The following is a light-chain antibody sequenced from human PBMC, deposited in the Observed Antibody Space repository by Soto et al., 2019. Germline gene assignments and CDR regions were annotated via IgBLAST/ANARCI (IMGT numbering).Light chain of an antibody. J-gene: IGKJ1*01. CDR1: QSISSW. CDR2: DAS. V-gene: IGKV1-5*01. Sequence: DIQMTQSPSSLSASVGDRVTITCRVSQSISSWLAWYQQKPGKAPKLLIYDASSLESGVPSRFSGSGSGTEFTLTISSLQPDDFATYYCQQYNSYSPWTFGQGTKVDTK. CDR3: QQYNSYSPWT.